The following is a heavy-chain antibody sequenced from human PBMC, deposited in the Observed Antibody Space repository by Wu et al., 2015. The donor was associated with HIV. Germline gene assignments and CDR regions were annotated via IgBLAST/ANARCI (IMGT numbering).Heavy chain of an antibody. D-gene: IGHD1-26*01. CDR3: ARDSGRLDDAFDI. CDR2: ISAYNGNT. CDR1: GYSFTTYG. V-gene: IGHV1-18*01. J-gene: IGHJ3*02. Sequence: QVQLVQSGAEVKKPGASVKVSCKASGYSFTTYGISWVRQAPGQGLEWMGWISAYNGNTKYAQKLQGRVTMTTDTSTSTVYMELRSLRSDDTAVYYCARDSGRLDDAFDIWGQGTMVTVSS.